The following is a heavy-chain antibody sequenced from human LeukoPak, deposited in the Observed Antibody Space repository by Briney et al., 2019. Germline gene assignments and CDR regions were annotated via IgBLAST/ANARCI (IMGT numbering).Heavy chain of an antibody. D-gene: IGHD3-3*01. CDR3: ARGGSTNYDFWSGYYRYMDV. J-gene: IGHJ6*03. V-gene: IGHV1-18*01. CDR1: GYTFTSYG. CDR2: ISACNGNT. Sequence: ASVKVSCKASGYTFTSYGISWVRQAPGQGLEWMGWISACNGNTNYAQKLQGRVTMTSDTSTSTAYMELRSLRSDDTAVYYCARGGSTNYDFWSGYYRYMDVWGKGTTVTVSS.